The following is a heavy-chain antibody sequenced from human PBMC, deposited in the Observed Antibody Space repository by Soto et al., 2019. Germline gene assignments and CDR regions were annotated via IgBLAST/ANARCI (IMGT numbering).Heavy chain of an antibody. CDR2: INAANGDT. V-gene: IGHV1-3*01. D-gene: IGHD6-13*01. J-gene: IGHJ5*02. CDR1: GYTFTSYG. CDR3: VRRHVSATGIDWFDP. Sequence: ASVNVSCTASGYTFTSYGIHWVRQAPGQRLEWMGWINAANGDTKYSPKFQGRVTITRDTSASTAYMELSSLRSEDTAVYYCVRRHVSATGIDWFDPWGQGTLVTVSS.